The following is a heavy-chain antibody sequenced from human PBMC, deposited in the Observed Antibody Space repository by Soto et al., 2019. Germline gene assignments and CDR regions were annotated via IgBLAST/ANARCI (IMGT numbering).Heavy chain of an antibody. Sequence: GGSLRLSCAASGFTFSNAWMSWVRRAPGKGPEWVGRIRSKTDGGTTDYAAPVKGRFTISRDDSKDTLYLQMNSLKTEDTAVYYCKWDLEASDPWGQGTLVTVSS. J-gene: IGHJ5*02. CDR1: GFTFSNAW. V-gene: IGHV3-15*01. CDR2: IRSKTDGGTT. D-gene: IGHD1-26*01. CDR3: KWDLEASDP.